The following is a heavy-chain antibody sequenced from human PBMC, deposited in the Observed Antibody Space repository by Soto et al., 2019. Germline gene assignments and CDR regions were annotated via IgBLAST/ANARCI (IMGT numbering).Heavy chain of an antibody. CDR3: ARTSTTVTTFDY. D-gene: IGHD4-17*01. CDR2: IYYSGST. CDR1: GGTISSYD. Sequence: SETQSIICTVAGGTISSYDWSWIRQPPGKGLEWIGYIYYSGSTNYNPSLKSRVTISVDTSKNQFSLKLSSVTAADTAVYYCARTSTTVTTFDYWGQGTLVTVSS. V-gene: IGHV4-59*01. J-gene: IGHJ4*02.